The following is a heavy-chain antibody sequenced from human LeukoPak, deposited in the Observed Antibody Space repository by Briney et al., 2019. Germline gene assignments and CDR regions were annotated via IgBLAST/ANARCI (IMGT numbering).Heavy chain of an antibody. J-gene: IGHJ4*02. CDR2: ISSNGGRT. V-gene: IGHV3-64*01. Sequence: PGGSLRLSCAASGFTFSSYAIYWVRQAPGKGLEYVSGISSNGGRTYYANSVKGRFAVSRDNSKNTLYLQMGSLRAEDMAVYYCARGHDFWSGPEGYYFDYWGQGTLVTVSS. CDR1: GFTFSSYA. D-gene: IGHD3-3*01. CDR3: ARGHDFWSGPEGYYFDY.